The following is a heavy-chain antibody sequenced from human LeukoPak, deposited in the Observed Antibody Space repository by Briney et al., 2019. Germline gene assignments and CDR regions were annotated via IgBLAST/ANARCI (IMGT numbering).Heavy chain of an antibody. CDR1: GGSINSGNYA. J-gene: IGHJ4*02. V-gene: IGHV4-61*02. Sequence: PSETLSLTCTVSGGSINSGNYAWGWIRQPAGKGLEWIGRINLGGHSDYNPSLESRVTISRDTSKNQFSLRLTSVTAADTAVYYCARDSYDGSRDFDFWGQGTLVTVSS. CDR3: ARDSYDGSRDFDF. D-gene: IGHD5-18*01. CDR2: INLGGHS.